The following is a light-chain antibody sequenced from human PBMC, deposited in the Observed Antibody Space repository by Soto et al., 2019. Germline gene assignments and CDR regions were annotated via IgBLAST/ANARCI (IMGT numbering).Light chain of an antibody. CDR1: TNDIGDYNY. V-gene: IGLV2-8*01. CDR3: SSYAGSATVV. Sequence: QSVLTQPASVSGSPGQSITISCTGTTNDIGDYNYVSWFQQHPGKAPKLMIFEVTKRPSGVPDRFSGSKSGNTASLTVSGLQPDDEADYYCSSYAGSATVVFGGGTKATVL. CDR2: EVT. J-gene: IGLJ2*01.